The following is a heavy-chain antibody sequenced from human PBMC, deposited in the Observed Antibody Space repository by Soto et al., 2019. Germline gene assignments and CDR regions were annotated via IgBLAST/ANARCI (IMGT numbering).Heavy chain of an antibody. D-gene: IGHD1-26*01. J-gene: IGHJ4*02. Sequence: QLQLQESGPGLVKPSETLSLTCTVSGGSISSSIYYWGWIRQPPGKGLEWIGSIYYSGSTYYNLSQKSRVTISEDTSENQMSLKLISVTSTDTAVYYCASLEQEGANIGYGCQGTQVTVSS. CDR3: ASLEQEGANIGY. CDR2: IYYSGST. CDR1: GGSISSSIYY. V-gene: IGHV4-39*01.